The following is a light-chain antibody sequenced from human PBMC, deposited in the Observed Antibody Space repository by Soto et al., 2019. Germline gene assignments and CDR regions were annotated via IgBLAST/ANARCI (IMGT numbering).Light chain of an antibody. CDR2: GAS. Sequence: EIVLTQSPGTLSLFPGERATLSCRASQSLITRYLAWYQQKPGQAPRLLIYGASSRATGIPDRFSGSGSGTHFTLTISRLESEDFAVYSCQQYGTSPTFGQATRLEIK. CDR1: QSLITRY. CDR3: QQYGTSPT. V-gene: IGKV3-20*01. J-gene: IGKJ5*01.